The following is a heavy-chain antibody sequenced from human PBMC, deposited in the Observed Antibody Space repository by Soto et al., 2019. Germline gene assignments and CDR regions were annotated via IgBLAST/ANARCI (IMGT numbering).Heavy chain of an antibody. J-gene: IGHJ4*02. Sequence: GGSLRLSCAASGFTFSSYAMSWVRQAPGKGLEWVSAISGSGGSTYYADSVKGRFTISRDNSKNTLYLQMNSLRAEDTAVYYCANTRPPSWRQQLVNHYSSGWYGVVRWGQGTLVTVSS. CDR2: ISGSGGST. CDR3: ANTRPPSWRQQLVNHYSSGWYGVVR. D-gene: IGHD6-19*01. V-gene: IGHV3-23*01. CDR1: GFTFSSYA.